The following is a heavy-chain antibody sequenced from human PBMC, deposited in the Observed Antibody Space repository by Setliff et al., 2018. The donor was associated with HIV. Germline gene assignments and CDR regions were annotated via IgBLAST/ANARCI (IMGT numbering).Heavy chain of an antibody. D-gene: IGHD6-13*01. Sequence: ASVKVSCKASGYTFTRYNIHWVRQAPGQRLEWMGWINGGNGNTKYSQKFQDRVTITRNTSANTAYLELSGLRSEDTALYYCARPAYSSTWVDWYFDLWGRGTLVTVSS. CDR1: GYTFTRYN. V-gene: IGHV1-3*01. CDR2: INGGNGNT. CDR3: ARPAYSSTWVDWYFDL. J-gene: IGHJ2*01.